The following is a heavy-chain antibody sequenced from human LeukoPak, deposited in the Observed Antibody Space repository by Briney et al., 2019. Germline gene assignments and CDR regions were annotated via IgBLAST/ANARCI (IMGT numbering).Heavy chain of an antibody. CDR2: MYHSGRN. CDR1: GDSISSYY. D-gene: IGHD3-16*01. CDR3: ARTFWDYYYYMDV. Sequence: SETLSLTCTVSGDSISSYYWSWIRQLPGKGLEWIGYMYHSGRNNNNPSLKSRVTISVDTSKNQFSLKLNSVTAADTAVYYCARTFWDYYYYMDVWGKGTTVTVSS. V-gene: IGHV4-59*01. J-gene: IGHJ6*03.